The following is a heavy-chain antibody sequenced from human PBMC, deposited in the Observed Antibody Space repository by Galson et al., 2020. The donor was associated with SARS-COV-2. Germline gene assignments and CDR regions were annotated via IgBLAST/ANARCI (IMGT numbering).Heavy chain of an antibody. V-gene: IGHV3-20*01. Sequence: GESLKISCTASGFTFENYGMSWVRQAPGKGLEWVSGINWNGGTTGYGDSVKGRFTISRDNAKNSLYLQMNSLGAEDTALYHCARAQGGSYLGGAFDTWGQGALVTVSS. D-gene: IGHD1-26*01. CDR3: ARAQGGSYLGGAFDT. J-gene: IGHJ3*02. CDR1: GFTFENYG. CDR2: INWNGGTT.